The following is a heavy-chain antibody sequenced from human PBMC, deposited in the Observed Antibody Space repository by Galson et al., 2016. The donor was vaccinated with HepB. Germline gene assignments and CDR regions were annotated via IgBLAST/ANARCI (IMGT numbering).Heavy chain of an antibody. Sequence: SVKVSCKASGYSFTGYYIHWVRQAPGQGLEWMGRINPNSGGTNYAQKFQGRVTMTRDTSISTGYMELRSLRSDDTAVYYCARPLDYGDDPEAGFDVGGQGTMVTVSS. CDR2: INPNSGGT. J-gene: IGHJ3*01. CDR1: GYSFTGYY. V-gene: IGHV1-2*06. D-gene: IGHD4-17*01. CDR3: ARPLDYGDDPEAGFDV.